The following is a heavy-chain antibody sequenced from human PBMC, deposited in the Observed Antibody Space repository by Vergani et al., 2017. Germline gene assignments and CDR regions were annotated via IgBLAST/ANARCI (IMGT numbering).Heavy chain of an antibody. CDR3: ARDRCDWRCSRYFYKYYKVV. Sequence: QVQLVESGGGVVQPGRSLRLSCAASGFTFGDHGIHWVRRAPGKGLEGVARISYDGTNKYYTNSVRGRFTISRDNSKSTLFLQMNSLRVEDMAVYYCARDRCDWRCSRYFYKYYKVVLGKGTTVTVSS. D-gene: IGHD2-8*02. CDR1: GFTFGDHG. V-gene: IGHV3-30-3*01. CDR2: ISYDGTNK. J-gene: IGHJ6*03.